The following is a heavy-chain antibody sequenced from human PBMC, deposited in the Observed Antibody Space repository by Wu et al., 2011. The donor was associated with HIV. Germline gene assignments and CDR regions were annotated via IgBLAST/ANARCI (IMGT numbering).Heavy chain of an antibody. D-gene: IGHD6-6*01. CDR1: GYTFTRFD. CDR2: MNPNSGNT. J-gene: IGHJ5*02. V-gene: IGHV1-8*01. Sequence: QVQLVQSGAEVKKPGSSMKVSCKASGYTFTRFDINWVRQATGQGLEWMGWMNPNSGNTGYAQKFQGRVTMTRNTSISTAYMELSSLRSEDTAVYFCARGGYSSSLFDPWGQGTLVTVSS. CDR3: ARGGYSSSLFDP.